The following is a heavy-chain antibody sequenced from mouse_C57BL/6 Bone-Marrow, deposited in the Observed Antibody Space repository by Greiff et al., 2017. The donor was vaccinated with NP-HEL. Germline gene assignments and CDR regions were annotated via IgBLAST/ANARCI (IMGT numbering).Heavy chain of an antibody. CDR3: ARYSLDGNSYYAMDY. V-gene: IGHV1-82*01. D-gene: IGHD2-1*01. CDR1: GYAFSSSW. J-gene: IGHJ4*01. Sequence: VKLVESGPELVKPGASVKISCKASGYAFSSSWMNWVKQRPGKGLEWIGRIYPGDGDTNYNGKFKGKATLTADKSSSTAYMQLSSLTSEDSAVYFCARYSLDGNSYYAMDYWGQGTSVTVSS. CDR2: IYPGDGDT.